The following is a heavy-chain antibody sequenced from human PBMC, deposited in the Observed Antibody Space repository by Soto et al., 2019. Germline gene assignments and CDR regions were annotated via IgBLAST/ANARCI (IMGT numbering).Heavy chain of an antibody. J-gene: IGHJ5*02. V-gene: IGHV4-31*03. Sequence: PSETVSLTCSVSCAALNSGNYYWSWIRQVPGKGLEWIGHIYVTGAVDYNPSLRDRITISQDTSERQFSLNLRLVTAADTAVYYCARLRIATNNYKWFDPWGQGTLVTVSS. CDR2: IYVTGAV. D-gene: IGHD2-21*01. CDR1: CAALNSGNYY. CDR3: ARLRIATNNYKWFDP.